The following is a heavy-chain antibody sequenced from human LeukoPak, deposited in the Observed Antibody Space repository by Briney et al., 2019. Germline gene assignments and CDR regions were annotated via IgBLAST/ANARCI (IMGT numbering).Heavy chain of an antibody. CDR3: AKGVLRYFDWSSNYFDY. V-gene: IGHV3-30*18. Sequence: GRSLRLSCAASGFTFNSYGMHWVRQAPGKGLEWVAVISSDGSNKYYAASVKGRFTISRDNSKKTLFLQMNSLRAEDTAVYYCAKGVLRYFDWSSNYFDYWGQGALVSVSS. J-gene: IGHJ4*02. CDR2: ISSDGSNK. CDR1: GFTFNSYG. D-gene: IGHD3-9*01.